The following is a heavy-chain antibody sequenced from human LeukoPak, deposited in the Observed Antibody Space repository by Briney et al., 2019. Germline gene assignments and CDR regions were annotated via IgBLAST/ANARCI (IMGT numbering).Heavy chain of an antibody. D-gene: IGHD3-22*01. CDR2: IYHSGST. J-gene: IGHJ3*02. V-gene: IGHV4-30-2*01. CDR1: GGSISSGGYS. CDR3: AGDGYYHDAFDI. Sequence: SETLSLTCAVSGGSISSGGYSWSWLRQPPGKGLEWIGYIYHSGSTYYNPSLKSRVTISVDRSKNQFSLKLSSVTAADTAVYYCAGDGYYHDAFDIWGQGTMVTVSS.